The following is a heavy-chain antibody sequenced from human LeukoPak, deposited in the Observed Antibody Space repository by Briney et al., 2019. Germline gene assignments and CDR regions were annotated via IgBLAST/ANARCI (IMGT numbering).Heavy chain of an antibody. CDR3: ARRVEDCSTTGCCIGYEFDP. J-gene: IGHJ5*02. D-gene: IGHD2-2*01. Sequence: GESLKISCQGSGYTFNTFWIGWVRQMPGKGLEWMGIIHPGDSDTRYSPSFEGQVTMSVDKSISTAYLEWSSLKASDTAMYYCARRVEDCSTTGCCIGYEFDPWGQGTLVTVSS. CDR1: GYTFNTFW. CDR2: IHPGDSDT. V-gene: IGHV5-51*01.